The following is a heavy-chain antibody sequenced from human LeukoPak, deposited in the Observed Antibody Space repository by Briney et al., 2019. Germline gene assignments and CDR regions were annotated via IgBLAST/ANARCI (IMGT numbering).Heavy chain of an antibody. D-gene: IGHD4-17*01. V-gene: IGHV3-23*01. J-gene: IGHJ4*02. CDR1: GFTFSSCA. Sequence: GGSLRLSCAVSGFTFSSCAMSWVRRAPGKGLEWVSGISDGGGTTNYADAVKGRFTISRDKSKNTLFLQMNSLRAEDTAVYYCAKSYGDYLGYFDSWGQGTLVTVSS. CDR3: AKSYGDYLGYFDS. CDR2: ISDGGGTT.